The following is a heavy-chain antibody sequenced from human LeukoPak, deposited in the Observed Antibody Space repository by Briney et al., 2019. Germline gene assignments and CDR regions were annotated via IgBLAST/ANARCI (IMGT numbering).Heavy chain of an antibody. CDR2: INTAGDT. CDR1: GFTFSTYD. CDR3: VRAPPGSGWLVDY. V-gene: IGHV3-13*04. J-gene: IGHJ4*02. Sequence: GGSLRLSCAASGFTFSTYDMLWVRQATGKGLEWVSAINTAGDTYYSDSVKGRFTISRENAENSLYLQMNSLRAGDTAVFYCVRAPPGSGWLVDYWGQGTLVTVSS. D-gene: IGHD6-19*01.